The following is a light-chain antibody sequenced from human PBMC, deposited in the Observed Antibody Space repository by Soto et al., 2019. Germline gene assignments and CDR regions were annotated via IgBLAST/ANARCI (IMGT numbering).Light chain of an antibody. J-gene: IGKJ4*01. CDR1: QSISNSL. Sequence: DIVLTQSPGTLSLSPGERATLSCRASQSISNSLLAWFQQKPGQSPRLLIYGASNRATGLPARFSGSGSGTDFTLAISRLESEDFALYYCQQYINSPFTFGGGTKVESK. CDR3: QQYINSPFT. CDR2: GAS. V-gene: IGKV3-20*01.